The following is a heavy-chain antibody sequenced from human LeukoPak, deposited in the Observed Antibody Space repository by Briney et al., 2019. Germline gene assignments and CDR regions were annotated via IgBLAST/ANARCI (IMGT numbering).Heavy chain of an antibody. D-gene: IGHD3-10*01. J-gene: IGHJ3*02. CDR2: IYYSGSI. CDR3: ARVPMVRGVIPI. Sequence: SETLSLTCTVSGGSISSGDYYWSWIRQPPGKGLEWIGYIYYSGSIYYNPSLKSRVTISVDTSKNQFSLKLSSVTAADTAVYYCARVPMVRGVIPIWGQGTMVTVSS. CDR1: GGSISSGDYY. V-gene: IGHV4-30-4*01.